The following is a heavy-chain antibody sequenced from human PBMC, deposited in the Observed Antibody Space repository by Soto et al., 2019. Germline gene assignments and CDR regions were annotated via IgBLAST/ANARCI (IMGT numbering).Heavy chain of an antibody. Sequence: EVQLLESGGGLVQPGGSPRLSCAASGFTFSSYAMSWVRQAPGKGLEWVSAISGSGGSTYYADSVKGRFTISRDNSKNTLYLQMNSLRAEDTAVYYCAGGLLWFGELVSGMDVWGQGTTVTVSS. CDR3: AGGLLWFGELVSGMDV. V-gene: IGHV3-23*01. J-gene: IGHJ6*02. CDR1: GFTFSSYA. D-gene: IGHD3-10*01. CDR2: ISGSGGST.